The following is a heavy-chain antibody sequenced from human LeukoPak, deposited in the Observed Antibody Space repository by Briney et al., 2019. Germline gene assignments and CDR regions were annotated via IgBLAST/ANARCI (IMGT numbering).Heavy chain of an antibody. CDR3: AKVPHYYGSGSYRDPAFGM. CDR2: ISRHSDSI. D-gene: IGHD3-10*01. J-gene: IGHJ3*02. CDR1: GFTFDDYA. Sequence: GGSLRLSCAASGFTFDDYAMHWVRQVPGKGLEWVAGISRHSDSIGYADSVKGRFTISRDNAKNSLYLQMSSLRAEDTALYYCAKVPHYYGSGSYRDPAFGMWGQGTMVTVSS. V-gene: IGHV3-9*01.